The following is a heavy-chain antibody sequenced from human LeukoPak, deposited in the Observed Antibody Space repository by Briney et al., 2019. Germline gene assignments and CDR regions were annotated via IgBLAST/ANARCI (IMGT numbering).Heavy chain of an antibody. V-gene: IGHV3-53*01. CDR1: GFTVSTNS. CDR2: IYSDNT. J-gene: IGHJ3*02. CDR3: ARDDSSGYPPHAFDI. Sequence: GGSLRLSCTVSGFTVSTNSMSWVRQAPGKGLEWVSFIYSDNTHYSDSVKGRFTISRDNSKNTLYLQMNSLRAEDTAVYYCARDDSSGYPPHAFDIWGQGTMVTVSS. D-gene: IGHD3-22*01.